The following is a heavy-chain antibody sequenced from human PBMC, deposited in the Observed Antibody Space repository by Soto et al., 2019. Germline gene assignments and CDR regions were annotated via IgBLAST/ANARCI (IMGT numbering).Heavy chain of an antibody. V-gene: IGHV1-24*01. D-gene: IGHD1-26*01. Sequence: GASVKVSCKVSGYTLTELSMHWVRQAPGKGLEWMGGFDPEDGETIYAQKFQGRVTMTEDTSTDTAYMELSSLRSEDTAVYYCATAGLGSGSNGVFHYYYYGMDVWGQGTTVTVSS. CDR1: GYTLTELS. CDR3: ATAGLGSGSNGVFHYYYYGMDV. CDR2: FDPEDGET. J-gene: IGHJ6*02.